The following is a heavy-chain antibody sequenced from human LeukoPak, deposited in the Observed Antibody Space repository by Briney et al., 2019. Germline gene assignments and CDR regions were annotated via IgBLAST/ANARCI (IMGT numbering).Heavy chain of an antibody. CDR1: GGSISSYY. J-gene: IGHJ4*02. CDR2: IYYSGST. D-gene: IGHD6-6*01. CDR3: ARGEQLELFDY. V-gene: IGHV4-59*01. Sequence: SETLSLTCTVSGGSISSYYWSWIRQPPGKGLEWIGYIYYSGSTNYNPSLKSRVTISVDTSKNQFSLKLSSVTAADTAVYYCARGEQLELFDYWGQGTLVTVSS.